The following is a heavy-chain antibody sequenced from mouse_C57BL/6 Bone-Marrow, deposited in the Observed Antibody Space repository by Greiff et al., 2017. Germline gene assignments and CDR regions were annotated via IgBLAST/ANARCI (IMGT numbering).Heavy chain of an antibody. D-gene: IGHD1-1*01. V-gene: IGHV5-17*01. J-gene: IGHJ4*01. CDR2: ISSGSSTI. CDR3: ARDGYYGSSYDYAMDY. CDR1: GFTFSDYG. Sequence: EVQVVESGGGLVKPGGSLKLSCAASGFTFSDYGMHWVRQAPEKGLEWVAYISSGSSTIYYADTVKGRFTISRDNAKNTLFLQMTSLRSEDTAMYYCARDGYYGSSYDYAMDYWGQGTSVTVSS.